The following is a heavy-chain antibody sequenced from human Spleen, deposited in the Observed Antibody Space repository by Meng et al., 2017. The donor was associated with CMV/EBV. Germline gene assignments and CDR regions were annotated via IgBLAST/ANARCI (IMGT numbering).Heavy chain of an antibody. CDR3: AREGSSSSWNLNWFDP. CDR1: SISSSSYY. V-gene: IGHV4-39*07. J-gene: IGHJ5*02. Sequence: SISSSSYYWGWIRQPPGKGLEWIGGIYYSGSTYYNPSLKSRVTISVDTSKNQFSLKLSSVTAADTVVYYCAREGSSSSWNLNWFDPWGQGTLVTVSS. CDR2: IYYSGST. D-gene: IGHD6-13*01.